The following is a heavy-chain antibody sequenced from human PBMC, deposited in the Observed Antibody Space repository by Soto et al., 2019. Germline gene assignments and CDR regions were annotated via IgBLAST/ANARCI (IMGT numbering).Heavy chain of an antibody. D-gene: IGHD6-19*01. CDR1: GFTFSSYA. Sequence: PGGSLRLSCAASGFTFSSYAMSWVRQAPGKGLEWVSSISSSSSTIYYADSVKGRFTISRDNAKNSLYLQMNSLRAEDTAVYYCARASGWYYAFDIWGQGTMVTVSS. CDR2: ISSSSSTI. V-gene: IGHV3-48*01. CDR3: ARASGWYYAFDI. J-gene: IGHJ3*02.